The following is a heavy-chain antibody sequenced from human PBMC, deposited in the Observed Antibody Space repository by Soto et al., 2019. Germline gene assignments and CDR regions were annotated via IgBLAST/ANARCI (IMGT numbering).Heavy chain of an antibody. V-gene: IGHV1-2*02. D-gene: IGHD3-9*01. CDR3: ARPPGYISDWYYFDL. J-gene: IGHJ4*02. CDR1: GYTFIDYY. Sequence: KVSCKASGYTFIDYYMHWVRQAPGQGFEWMGRISPRSGGTNYAQKFQGRVTMTWDTSLNTAYMELSSLISEDTAVYYCARPPGYISDWYYFDLWGQGTLVTVSS. CDR2: ISPRSGGT.